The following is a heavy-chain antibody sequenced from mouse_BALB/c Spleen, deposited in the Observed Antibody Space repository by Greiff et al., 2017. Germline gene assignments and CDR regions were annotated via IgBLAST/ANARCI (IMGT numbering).Heavy chain of an antibody. Sequence: LVESGAELMKPGASVKISCKATGYTFSSYWIEWVKQRPGHGLEWIGEILPGSGSTNYNEKFKGKATFTADTSSNTAYMQLSSLTSEDSAVYYCASNGNYVGYAMDYWGQGTSVTVSS. CDR2: ILPGSGST. CDR3: ASNGNYVGYAMDY. J-gene: IGHJ4*01. D-gene: IGHD2-1*01. CDR1: GYTFSSYW. V-gene: IGHV1-9*01.